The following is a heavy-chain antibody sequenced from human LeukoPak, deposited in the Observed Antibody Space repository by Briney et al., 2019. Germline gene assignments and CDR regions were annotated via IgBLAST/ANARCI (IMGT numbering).Heavy chain of an antibody. V-gene: IGHV4-30-2*03. Sequence: SQTLSLTCTVSGGSISSGGYYWGWIRQPPGKGLEWIGSIYHSGSTYYNPSLKSRVTISVDTSKNQFSLKLSSVTAADTAVYYCARTKSIAAADIDYWGQGTLVTVSS. CDR1: GGSISSGGYY. CDR2: IYHSGST. J-gene: IGHJ4*02. D-gene: IGHD6-13*01. CDR3: ARTKSIAAADIDY.